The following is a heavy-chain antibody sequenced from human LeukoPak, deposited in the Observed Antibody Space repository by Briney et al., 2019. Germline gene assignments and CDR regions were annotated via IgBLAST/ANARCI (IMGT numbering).Heavy chain of an antibody. D-gene: IGHD6-13*01. CDR2: INPNSGGT. Sequence: ASVKVSCKASGYTFTGYYMHWVRQAPGQGLEWMGWINPNSGGTNYAQKFQGRATMTRDTSISTAYMELSRLRSDDTAVYYCARDLAGIAAPWVSYWGQGTLVTVSS. CDR1: GYTFTGYY. CDR3: ARDLAGIAAPWVSY. V-gene: IGHV1-2*02. J-gene: IGHJ4*02.